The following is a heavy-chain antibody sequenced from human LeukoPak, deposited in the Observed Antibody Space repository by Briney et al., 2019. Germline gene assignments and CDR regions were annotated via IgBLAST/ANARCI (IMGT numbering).Heavy chain of an antibody. CDR1: GYTFTGYY. J-gene: IGHJ3*02. Sequence: ASVKVSCKASGYTFTGYYMHWVRQAPGQGLEWMGWTNPNSGGTNYAQKFQGRVTMTRDTSISTAYMELSRLRSDDTAVYYCASLTGYYYDSSGSSFDAFDIWGQGTMVTVSS. CDR3: ASLTGYYYDSSGSSFDAFDI. CDR2: TNPNSGGT. V-gene: IGHV1-2*02. D-gene: IGHD3-22*01.